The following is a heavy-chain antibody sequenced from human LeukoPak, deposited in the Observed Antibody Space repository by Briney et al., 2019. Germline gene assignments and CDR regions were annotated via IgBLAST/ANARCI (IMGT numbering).Heavy chain of an antibody. CDR2: IYYSGST. J-gene: IGHJ2*01. CDR1: GGSISSYY. CDR3: ARLYFDWPDWYFDL. V-gene: IGHV4-59*01. Sequence: SETLFLTCTVSGGSISSYYWSWIRQPPGKGLEWIGYIYYSGSTNYNPSLKSRVTISVDTSKNQFSLKLSSVAAADTAVYYCARLYFDWPDWYFDLWGRGTLVTVSS. D-gene: IGHD3-9*01.